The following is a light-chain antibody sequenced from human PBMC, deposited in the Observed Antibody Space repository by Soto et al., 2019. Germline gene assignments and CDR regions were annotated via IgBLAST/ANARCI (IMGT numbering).Light chain of an antibody. CDR3: SSYTTSSPYV. Sequence: QSALTQPASVPGSPGQSITISCTGTSNDVGGYNYVSWYQQHPGKAPKLVIYEVSHRPSGISDRFSGSKSGNTASLTISGLQVEDEAEYYCSSYTTSSPYVFGPGTKVTVL. CDR2: EVS. J-gene: IGLJ1*01. CDR1: SNDVGGYNY. V-gene: IGLV2-14*01.